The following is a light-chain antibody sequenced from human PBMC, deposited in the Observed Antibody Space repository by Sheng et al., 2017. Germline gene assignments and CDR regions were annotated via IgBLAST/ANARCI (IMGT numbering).Light chain of an antibody. Sequence: EIVLTQSPDTLSLSPGERATLSCRASQSVSSYLAWYQQKPGQAPRLLIYDASNRATGIPARFSGSGSGTDFTLTISSLEPEDFAVYYCQQRSTWPITFGQGTRLDIK. V-gene: IGKV3-11*01. CDR3: QQRSTWPIT. CDR2: DAS. J-gene: IGKJ5*01. CDR1: QSVSSY.